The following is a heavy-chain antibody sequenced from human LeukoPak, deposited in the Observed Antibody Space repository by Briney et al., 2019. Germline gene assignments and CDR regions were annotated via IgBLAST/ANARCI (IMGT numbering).Heavy chain of an antibody. J-gene: IGHJ5*02. Sequence: GGSLRLSCAASGFTFSSYGMHWVRQAPGKGLEWVAVISYDGSNKYYADSVKGRFTISRDNSKNTLYLQMNSLRAEDTAVYYCAREITIFGVVIMSSSWSDPWGQGTLVTVSS. V-gene: IGHV3-30*03. D-gene: IGHD3-3*01. CDR2: ISYDGSNK. CDR3: AREITIFGVVIMSSSWSDP. CDR1: GFTFSSYG.